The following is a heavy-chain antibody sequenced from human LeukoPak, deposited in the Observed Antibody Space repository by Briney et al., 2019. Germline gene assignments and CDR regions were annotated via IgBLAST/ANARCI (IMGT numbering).Heavy chain of an antibody. CDR3: ARGDIVASHDSYFDY. V-gene: IGHV1-69*01. CDR2: IIPTLGTA. D-gene: IGHD5-12*01. CDR1: GGTFSSYA. J-gene: IGHJ4*02. Sequence: GSSVKVSCKASGGTFSSYAISWVRQAPGQGLEWMGGIIPTLGTANYAQKFQGRVTITAGESTSTTYMELSSLRSEDTAVYYCARGDIVASHDSYFDYWGQGTLATVSS.